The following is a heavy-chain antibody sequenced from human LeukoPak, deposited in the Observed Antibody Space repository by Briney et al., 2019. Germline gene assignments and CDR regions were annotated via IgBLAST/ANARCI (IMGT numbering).Heavy chain of an antibody. CDR1: GGTFSSYA. CDR3: AREDCSSTSCYNGMDV. Sequence: GASVKVSCKASGGTFSSYAISWVRQAAGQWLGWIGRIIPILGIANYAQKFQGRVTITADKSTSTAYMELSSLRSEHTAVYYCAREDCSSTSCYNGMDVWGQGTTVTVSS. J-gene: IGHJ6*02. CDR2: IIPILGIA. D-gene: IGHD2-2*02. V-gene: IGHV1-69*04.